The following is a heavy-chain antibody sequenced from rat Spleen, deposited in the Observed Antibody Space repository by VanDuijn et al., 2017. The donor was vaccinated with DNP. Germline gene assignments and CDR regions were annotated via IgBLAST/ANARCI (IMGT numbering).Heavy chain of an antibody. CDR3: ARERQQSPYWYFDF. CDR1: DYSITSNY. CDR2: LNYNGST. J-gene: IGHJ1*01. D-gene: IGHD1-1*01. V-gene: IGHV3-1*01. Sequence: EVQLQESGPGLVKPSQSLSLTCSVTDYSITSNYWAWIRQFPGNKMEWMGYLNYNGSTGHNPSPKSRISITRDTSKKQFFLQVNSVTTEDTATYYFARERQQSPYWYFDFWGPGTMVTVSS.